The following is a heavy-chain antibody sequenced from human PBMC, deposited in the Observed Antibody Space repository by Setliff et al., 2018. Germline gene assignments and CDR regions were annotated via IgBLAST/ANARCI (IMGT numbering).Heavy chain of an antibody. D-gene: IGHD2-21*02. V-gene: IGHV4-59*11. J-gene: IGHJ6*02. CDR3: ARASARDYYYYYGMDV. CDR1: GGSISSHY. Sequence: SETLSLTCTVSGGSISSHYWSWIRQPPGKGLEWIGSIYYSESTNYNPSLKSRVTISVDTSKNQFSLKLSSVTAADTAVYYCARASARDYYYYYGMDVWGQGTTVTVSS. CDR2: IYYSEST.